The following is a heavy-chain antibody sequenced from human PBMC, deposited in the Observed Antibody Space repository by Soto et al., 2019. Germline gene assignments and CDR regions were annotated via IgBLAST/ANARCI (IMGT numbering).Heavy chain of an antibody. CDR3: ATSYGSGYRAFDY. J-gene: IGHJ4*02. D-gene: IGHD3-10*01. CDR1: GDTFSFYS. Sequence: QVRLVQSGAEVKRPGSSVKVSCKASGDTFSFYSINWVRQAPGLGLEWMGRVNPILSMSNYAQRFQGRVTMSADKSTSTAYMELSGLRSEDTAMYYCATSYGSGYRAFDYWCQGALVTVSS. CDR2: VNPILSMS. V-gene: IGHV1-69*04.